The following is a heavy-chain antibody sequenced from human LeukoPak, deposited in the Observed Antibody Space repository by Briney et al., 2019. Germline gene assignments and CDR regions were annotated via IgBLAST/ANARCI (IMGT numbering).Heavy chain of an antibody. Sequence: ASVKVSCKASGYTFTSYYMHWVRQAPGQGLEWMGIINPSGTDTNFPQKFQSRVTLTRDMSTSTVYTELSSLRSEDTAIYYCARAFRNIVGLADYYYYMDAWGKGTTVTVSS. CDR3: ARAFRNIVGLADYYYYMDA. J-gene: IGHJ6*03. V-gene: IGHV1-46*01. CDR1: GYTFTSYY. D-gene: IGHD2/OR15-2a*01. CDR2: INPSGTDT.